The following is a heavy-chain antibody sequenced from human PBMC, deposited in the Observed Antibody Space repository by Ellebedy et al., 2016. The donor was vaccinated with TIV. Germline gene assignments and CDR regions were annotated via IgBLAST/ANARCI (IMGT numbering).Heavy chain of an antibody. J-gene: IGHJ1*01. V-gene: IGHV3-30*18. CDR1: GFTFINYD. CDR3: ANRPNGVGYLQR. CDR2: IASVGGNK. Sequence: GGSLRLSXAASGFTFINYDMHWVRQAPGKGLEWVAVIASVGGNKYYADSVKGRFTISRDNSKNTLDLQMNSLRAEDTAIYYCANRPNGVGYLQRWGQGSLVIVSS. D-gene: IGHD1-26*01.